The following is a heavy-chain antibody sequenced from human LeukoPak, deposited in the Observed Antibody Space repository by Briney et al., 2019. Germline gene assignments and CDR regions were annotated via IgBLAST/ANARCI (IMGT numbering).Heavy chain of an antibody. Sequence: GSLRLSCAASGFTFSSYWMNWVRQAPGKGLEWVASIKQDGSEKYYVDPVKGRFTISRDNAKNSLYLQMNSLRAEDTAIYYCARDGPAAGLYFDYWGQGTLVTVSS. J-gene: IGHJ4*02. CDR2: IKQDGSEK. V-gene: IGHV3-7*03. CDR3: ARDGPAAGLYFDY. CDR1: GFTFSSYW. D-gene: IGHD6-13*01.